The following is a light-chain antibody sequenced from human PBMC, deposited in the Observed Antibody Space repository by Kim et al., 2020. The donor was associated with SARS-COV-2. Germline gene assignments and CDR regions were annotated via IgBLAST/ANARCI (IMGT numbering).Light chain of an antibody. CDR1: SSDVGDYNY. V-gene: IGLV2-14*01. J-gene: IGLJ3*02. Sequence: QSALTQPASVSGSPGQSITISCTGTSSDVGDYNYVSWYQQHPGKAPKLMIYDVNKRPSGVSNRFSGSKSGNTASLTISGLQAEDEADYYCSSYTTGSTWVFGGGTRLTVL. CDR3: SSYTTGSTWV. CDR2: DVN.